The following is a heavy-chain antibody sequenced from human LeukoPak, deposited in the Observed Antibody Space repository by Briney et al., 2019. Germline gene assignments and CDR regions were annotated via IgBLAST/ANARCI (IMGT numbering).Heavy chain of an antibody. CDR3: AKDRTIVGAIS. CDR1: GFTFSSYG. CDR2: ISYDGSNK. D-gene: IGHD1-26*01. V-gene: IGHV3-30*18. Sequence: GGSLRLSCAASGFTFSSYGMHWVRQAPGKGLEWVAVISYDGSNKYYADSVKGRFTISRDNSKNTLYLQMNSLRAEDTAVYYCAKDRTIVGAISWGQGTLVAVSS. J-gene: IGHJ5*02.